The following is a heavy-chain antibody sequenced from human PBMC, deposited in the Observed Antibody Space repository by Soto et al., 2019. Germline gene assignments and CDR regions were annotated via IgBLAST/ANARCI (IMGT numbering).Heavy chain of an antibody. J-gene: IGHJ4*01. CDR2: INPDGRSI. V-gene: IGHV3-74*01. Sequence: GGSLRLSCAASGFTVSSNYMSWVRQAPGKGLEWISRINPDGRSISDADSVKGRFTISRDNAKNTLYLQMNSLTTEDTAVYYCARAGSYRFDYWGHGTLVTVSS. CDR1: GFTVSSNY. CDR3: ARAGSYRFDY. D-gene: IGHD3-10*01.